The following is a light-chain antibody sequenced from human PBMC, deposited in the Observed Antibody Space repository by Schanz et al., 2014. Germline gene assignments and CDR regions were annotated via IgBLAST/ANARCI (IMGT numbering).Light chain of an antibody. V-gene: IGLV1-44*01. Sequence: QSVLTQPPSASGTPGQRVIISCSGTTSSIGSNTVSWYQQVPGTAPKLLIYSTNQRPSGVLDRFSGSKSGTSASLAISGLLSEDEADYYCASWDDSVRGWVFGGGTKLTVL. CDR2: STN. CDR1: TSSIGSNT. J-gene: IGLJ3*02. CDR3: ASWDDSVRGWV.